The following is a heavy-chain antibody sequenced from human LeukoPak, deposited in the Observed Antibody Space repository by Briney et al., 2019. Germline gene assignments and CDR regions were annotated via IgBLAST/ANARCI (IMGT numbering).Heavy chain of an antibody. V-gene: IGHV4-61*09. CDR1: GGSISSGSYY. Sequence: PSETLSLTCTVSGGSISSGSYYWSCIRQPAGKELEWIGHIYTSGSTKYNPSLKSRVTISVDTSKNQFSLKLSSVTAADTAVYYCARRRPNYSGSGSAIFDFWGQGILVTVSS. CDR2: IYTSGST. CDR3: ARRRPNYSGSGSAIFDF. J-gene: IGHJ4*02. D-gene: IGHD3-10*01.